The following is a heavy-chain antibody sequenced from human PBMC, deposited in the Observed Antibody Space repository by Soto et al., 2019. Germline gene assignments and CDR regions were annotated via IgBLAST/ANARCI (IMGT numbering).Heavy chain of an antibody. D-gene: IGHD3-10*01. J-gene: IGHJ4*02. CDR1: GFPFSSYG. Sequence: QVQLVESGGGVVQPGRSLRLSCAASGFPFSSYGMHWVREAPGKGLEWVAVISYDGSNKYYADSVKGRFTISRDNSASTLYLEMDCRGPEDTALYSRGGGQSYFDCRGQGTLGTVSP. CDR3: GGGQSYFDC. V-gene: IGHV3-30*03. CDR2: ISYDGSNK.